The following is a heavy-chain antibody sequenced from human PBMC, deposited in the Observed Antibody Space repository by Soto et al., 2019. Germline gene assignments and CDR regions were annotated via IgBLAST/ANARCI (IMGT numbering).Heavy chain of an antibody. D-gene: IGHD5-18*01. Sequence: SETRSLTCTGSGGSISSYYWSGIRHLPGKGLEWIGYIYYSGSTNYNPSLKSRVTISVDTSKNQFSLKLSSVTAADTAVYYCARDNGYSYGYTLDHWGQGTLVTVS. V-gene: IGHV4-59*01. J-gene: IGHJ4*02. CDR3: ARDNGYSYGYTLDH. CDR1: GGSISSYY. CDR2: IYYSGST.